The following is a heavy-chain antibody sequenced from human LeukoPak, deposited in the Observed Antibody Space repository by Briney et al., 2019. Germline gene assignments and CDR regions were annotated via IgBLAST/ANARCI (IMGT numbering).Heavy chain of an antibody. D-gene: IGHD3-22*01. CDR2: ISAYNGNT. J-gene: IGHJ3*02. Sequence: ASVKVSCKASGYTFTSYGISWVRQAPGQGLEWMGWISAYNGNTNYAQKPQGRVTMTTDTSTSTAYMELRSLRSDDTAVYYCARLFSVGYDSSAPLAFDIWGQGTMVTVSS. CDR1: GYTFTSYG. CDR3: ARLFSVGYDSSAPLAFDI. V-gene: IGHV1-18*01.